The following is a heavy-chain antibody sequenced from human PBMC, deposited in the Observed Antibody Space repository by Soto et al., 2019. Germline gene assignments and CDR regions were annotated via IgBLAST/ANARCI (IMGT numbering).Heavy chain of an antibody. Sequence: EVQLLESGGGLVQPGGSLRLSCAGTRFTFSSYGMSWVRQAPGKGLEWVSTIRGSAGNANYADSVKGRFTISRDDSTNTVHLQMNSLRPDDTAVYYCAKHLWFGESVFDPWGQGTLVVVSS. J-gene: IGHJ5*02. CDR2: IRGSAGNA. CDR3: AKHLWFGESVFDP. V-gene: IGHV3-23*01. D-gene: IGHD3-10*01. CDR1: RFTFSSYG.